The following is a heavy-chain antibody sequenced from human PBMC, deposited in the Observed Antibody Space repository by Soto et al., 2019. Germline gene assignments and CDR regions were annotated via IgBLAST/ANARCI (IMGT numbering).Heavy chain of an antibody. Sequence: EVQLLESGGGLVRPGGSLRLSCAASGFTFSYYWMHWFRQAPGKGLVWVSCIHSDGSSTTYADFVKGRFIISRDNARNTVDLQMNSVRVEDTAVYYCARVDRGAFDLCGQGTVVTVSS. CDR2: IHSDGSST. CDR1: GFTFSYYW. V-gene: IGHV3-74*01. D-gene: IGHD1-26*01. J-gene: IGHJ3*01. CDR3: ARVDRGAFDL.